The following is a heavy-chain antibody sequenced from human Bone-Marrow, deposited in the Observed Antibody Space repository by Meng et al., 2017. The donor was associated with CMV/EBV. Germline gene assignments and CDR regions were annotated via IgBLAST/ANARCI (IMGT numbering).Heavy chain of an antibody. V-gene: IGHV1-18*01. D-gene: IGHD3-3*01. CDR1: GCTFSSYA. J-gene: IGHJ6*02. CDR3: ARVGEGITTFGEEPSDYYYYGMDV. Sequence: ASVKVSCKASGCTFSSYAISRVRQAPGQGLEWMGWISAYKGNTNYAQKPQGRVTMTTDTSTSTAYRELRSLGSDDTDVYFCARVGEGITTFGEEPSDYYYYGMDVWGQGTTVAVSS. CDR2: ISAYKGNT.